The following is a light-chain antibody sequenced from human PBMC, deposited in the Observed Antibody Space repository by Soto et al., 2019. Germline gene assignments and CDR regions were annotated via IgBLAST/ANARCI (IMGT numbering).Light chain of an antibody. V-gene: IGLV2-14*01. CDR1: SSDVGGYYY. J-gene: IGLJ1*01. Sequence: QAGRTQPASVSGSPGQAITGACTGTSSDVGGYYYVSWYQVHPGKAPKLMIFQVTNRPSGASNRFSGSKSGNTASLTISGLRAEDEADYYCCSYSSSSTFYVFGTGTKVTVL. CDR2: QVT. CDR3: CSYSSSSTFYV.